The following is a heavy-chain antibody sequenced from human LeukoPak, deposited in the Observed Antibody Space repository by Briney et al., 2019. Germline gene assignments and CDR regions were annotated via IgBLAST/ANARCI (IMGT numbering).Heavy chain of an antibody. D-gene: IGHD3-10*01. CDR1: GYTFTGYN. V-gene: IGHV1-2*02. J-gene: IGHJ3*02. Sequence: ASVKVSCKASGYTFTGYNMHWVRQAPGQGLEWMGWINPNSGGTNYAQKFQGRVTMTRDTSISTAYMELRSLRSDDTAVYYCARDLIGYYYGSGSYYNVGAFDIWGQGTMVTVSS. CDR3: ARDLIGYYYGSGSYYNVGAFDI. CDR2: INPNSGGT.